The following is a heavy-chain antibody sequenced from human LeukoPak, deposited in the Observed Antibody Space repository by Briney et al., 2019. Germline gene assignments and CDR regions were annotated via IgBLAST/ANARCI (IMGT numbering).Heavy chain of an antibody. CDR3: ARAPAYCGGDCYVAY. CDR1: GYTFTSYY. D-gene: IGHD2-21*02. V-gene: IGHV1-46*01. Sequence: ASVKVSRKASGYTFTSYYMHWVRQAPGQGLEWMGIINPSGGSTSYAQKFQGRVTMTRDTSTSTVYMELSSLRSEDTAVYYCARAPAYCGGDCYVAYWGQGTLVTVSS. CDR2: INPSGGST. J-gene: IGHJ4*02.